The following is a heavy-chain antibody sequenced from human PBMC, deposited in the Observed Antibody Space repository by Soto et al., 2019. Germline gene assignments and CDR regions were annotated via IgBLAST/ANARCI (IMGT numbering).Heavy chain of an antibody. CDR2: INSDGSST. Sequence: GGSLRLSCAASGFTFSSYWMHWVRQAPGKGLVWVSRINSDGSSTSYADSVKGRFTISRDNAKNTLYLQMNSLRAEDTAVYYCARGNILGVDDAFYIWGQGTMVTVSS. CDR3: ARGNILGVDDAFYI. D-gene: IGHD3-3*01. CDR1: GFTFSSYW. J-gene: IGHJ3*02. V-gene: IGHV3-74*01.